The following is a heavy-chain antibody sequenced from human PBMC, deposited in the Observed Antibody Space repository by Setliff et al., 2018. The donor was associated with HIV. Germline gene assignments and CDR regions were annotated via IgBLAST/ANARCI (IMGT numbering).Heavy chain of an antibody. J-gene: IGHJ4*02. V-gene: IGHV3-7*03. D-gene: IGHD4-4*01. Sequence: GSLRLSCAASGFTFNVHWMTWVRQAPGKGLEWVADIKPDGSVDHYVASEKGRFTISRDNAKDSLYLQMNSLRAEDTAVYFCARGRWQQSEFDYWGQGTLVTVSS. CDR1: GFTFNVHW. CDR3: ARGRWQQSEFDY. CDR2: IKPDGSVD.